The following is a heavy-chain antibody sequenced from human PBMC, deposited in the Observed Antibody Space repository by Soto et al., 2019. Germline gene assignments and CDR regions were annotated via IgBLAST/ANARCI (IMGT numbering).Heavy chain of an antibody. CDR1: GFTFSNHA. J-gene: IGHJ4*02. V-gene: IGHV3-23*01. CDR2: ISDSGST. D-gene: IGHD2-2*01. Sequence: EVQLLESGGALVQPGGSLRLSCAASGFTFSNHAMNWVRQAPGKGLEWVSTISDSGSTYYADSVKGRFTISRDNSKNTLYLQMNSLRAEDTAVYYCARVPGGPYCTSTSCLYFYDHWGQGTRVIVSS. CDR3: ARVPGGPYCTSTSCLYFYDH.